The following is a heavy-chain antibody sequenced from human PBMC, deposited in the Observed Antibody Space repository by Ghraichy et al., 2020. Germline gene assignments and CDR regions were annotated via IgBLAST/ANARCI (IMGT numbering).Heavy chain of an antibody. D-gene: IGHD1-14*01. Sequence: LSLTCEASGFTVSNNYVGWVRQAPGKGLEWLSVIYSGGSMYYADSVKGRFINSRDTSRNTVYLQMNSLTAEDTAIYYCATGKPIGATCVDYWGQGTLVTVSS. V-gene: IGHV3-53*01. CDR3: ATGKPIGATCVDY. J-gene: IGHJ4*02. CDR2: IYSGGSM. CDR1: GFTVSNNY.